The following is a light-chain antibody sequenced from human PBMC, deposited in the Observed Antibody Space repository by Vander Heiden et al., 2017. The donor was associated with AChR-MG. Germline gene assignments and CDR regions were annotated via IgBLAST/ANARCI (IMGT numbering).Light chain of an antibody. CDR1: QSVSSSY. J-gene: IGKJ1*01. Sequence: EIVLTQSPGTLSLSPGERATLSCRASQSVSSSYLAWYQQKPGQAPRLLIYGASSRSTGIPDRSSRRGSVTDFTLTIIRLEPEDFAVYYCQQEGSSPQTFGQGTKVEIK. CDR3: QQEGSSPQT. V-gene: IGKV3-20*01. CDR2: GAS.